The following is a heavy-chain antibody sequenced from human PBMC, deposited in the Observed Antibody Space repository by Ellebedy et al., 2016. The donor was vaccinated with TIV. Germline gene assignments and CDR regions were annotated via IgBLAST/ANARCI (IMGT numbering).Heavy chain of an antibody. Sequence: AASVKVSCKASGYTFTRYSLHWVRQAPGHGLEWMGIISPSGGSTSYAQKLQGRVTMTTDTSTSTAYMELRSLRSDDTAVYYCAREISGHFDYWGQGTLVTVSS. CDR1: GYTFTRYS. V-gene: IGHV1-46*01. CDR3: AREISGHFDY. D-gene: IGHD3-3*02. CDR2: ISPSGGST. J-gene: IGHJ4*02.